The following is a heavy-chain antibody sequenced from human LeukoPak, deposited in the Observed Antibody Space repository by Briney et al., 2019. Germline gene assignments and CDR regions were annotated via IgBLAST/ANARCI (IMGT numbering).Heavy chain of an antibody. D-gene: IGHD2-2*01. CDR3: ARVARRDIVVVPAAIVWFDP. V-gene: IGHV1-2*02. CDR1: GYTFTGYC. CDR2: INPNSGGT. Sequence: ASVKVSCKASGYTFTGYCMHWVRQAPGQGLEWMGWINPNSGGTNYAQKFQGRVTMTRDTSISTAYMELSRLRSDDTAVYYCARVARRDIVVVPAAIVWFDPWGQGTLVTVSS. J-gene: IGHJ5*02.